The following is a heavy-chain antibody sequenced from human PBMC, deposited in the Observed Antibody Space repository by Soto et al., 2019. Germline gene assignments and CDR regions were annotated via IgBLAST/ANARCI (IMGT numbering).Heavy chain of an antibody. D-gene: IGHD3-22*01. CDR2: ISGHNGNT. J-gene: IGHJ4*02. V-gene: IGHV1-18*04. Sequence: QVQLVQSGAEVKKPGASVKVSCKASGYSFTSCGISWVRQAPGQGPEWMGWISGHNGNTNHPQSLQGRVTMTTDTSRNTAYMELRSLRSDDTAVYYCARHRFNYYDDTVYYYFDYWGQGTLVTVSS. CDR3: ARHRFNYYDDTVYYYFDY. CDR1: GYSFTSCG.